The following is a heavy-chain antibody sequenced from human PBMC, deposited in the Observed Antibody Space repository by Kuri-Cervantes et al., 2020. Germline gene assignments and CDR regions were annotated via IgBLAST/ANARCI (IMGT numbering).Heavy chain of an antibody. D-gene: IGHD6-13*01. V-gene: IGHV3-7*01. CDR3: ARAAAGPRYFQH. CDR2: IKQDGSEK. J-gene: IGHJ1*01. Sequence: GGSLRLSCAASGFTFSNYCMSWVRQAPGKGLEWVAKIKQDGSEKYYVDSVKGRFTISRDNAKNSLYLQMNSLRAEDTAVYYCARAAAGPRYFQHWGQGTLVTVSS. CDR1: GFTFSNYC.